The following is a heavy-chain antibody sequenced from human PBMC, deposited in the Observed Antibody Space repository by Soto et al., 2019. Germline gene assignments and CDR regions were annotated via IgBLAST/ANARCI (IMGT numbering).Heavy chain of an antibody. CDR3: ASHDGDIVVATKAFDI. V-gene: IGHV3-74*01. D-gene: IGHD2-15*01. CDR1: GFTFSSYW. J-gene: IGHJ3*02. CDR2: INSDGSST. Sequence: GGSLRLSCAASGFTFSSYWMHWVRQAPGKGLVWVSRINSDGSSTSYADSVKGRFTISRDNAKNTLYLQMNSLRAEDTAVYYCASHDGDIVVATKAFDIWGQGTMVTVSS.